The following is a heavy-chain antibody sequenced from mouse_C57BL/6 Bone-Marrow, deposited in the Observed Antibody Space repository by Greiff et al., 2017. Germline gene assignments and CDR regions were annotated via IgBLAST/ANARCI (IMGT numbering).Heavy chain of an antibody. CDR1: GYTFTSYW. Sequence: VQLQQPGAELVKPGASVKVSCKASGYTFTSYWMRWVKQRPGQGLEWIGRIHPSDSDTNYNQKFKGKATLTVDKSSSTAYMQLSSLTSEDSAVYYCAMGGNSALYAMDYWGQGTSVTVSS. J-gene: IGHJ4*01. D-gene: IGHD2-1*01. CDR3: AMGGNSALYAMDY. V-gene: IGHV1-74*01. CDR2: IHPSDSDT.